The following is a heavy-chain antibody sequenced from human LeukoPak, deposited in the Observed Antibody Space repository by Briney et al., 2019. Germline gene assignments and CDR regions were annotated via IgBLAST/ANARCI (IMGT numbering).Heavy chain of an antibody. D-gene: IGHD3-3*01. J-gene: IGHJ4*02. CDR2: ISGSGGST. V-gene: IGHV3-23*01. CDR1: GFTFSSYA. CDR3: AKDSYFQDFWSGYPDY. Sequence: GGSLRLSCAASGFTFSSYAMSWVRQAPGKGLEWVSAISGSGGSTYYADSVKGRFTISRDNSKNTLYLQMNSLRAEDTAVYYCAKDSYFQDFWSGYPDYWGQGTLVTVSS.